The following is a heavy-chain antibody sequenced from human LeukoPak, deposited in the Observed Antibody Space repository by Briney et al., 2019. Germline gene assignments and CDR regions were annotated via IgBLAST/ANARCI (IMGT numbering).Heavy chain of an antibody. D-gene: IGHD1-26*01. V-gene: IGHV6-1*01. CDR2: TYYRSKWYS. Sequence: SQTLSLTCAISGDSVSSNSAVWNWIRQSPSRGLEWLGRTYYRSKWYSENAISVQSRITVNPDTSKNQFSLQLNSVTPEDTAVYYCARGQQVGPPFDFDYWGQGTLVTVSS. CDR3: ARGQQVGPPFDFDY. CDR1: GDSVSSNSAV. J-gene: IGHJ4*02.